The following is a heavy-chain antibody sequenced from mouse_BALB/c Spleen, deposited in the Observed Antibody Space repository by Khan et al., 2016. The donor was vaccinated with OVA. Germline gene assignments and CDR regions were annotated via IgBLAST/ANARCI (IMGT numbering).Heavy chain of an antibody. Sequence: EVQLQESGPGLVKPSPSPSLTCTVTGHSITSGYGWYWIRQFPGNKLEWMGYISYSGNTNYNPSFQSRISITRDTSKNQFFLQLNSVTTEDTATYYCARTARIKYWGQGTTLTVSS. CDR1: GHSITSGYG. CDR3: ARTARIKY. CDR2: ISYSGNT. D-gene: IGHD1-2*01. J-gene: IGHJ2*01. V-gene: IGHV3-1*02.